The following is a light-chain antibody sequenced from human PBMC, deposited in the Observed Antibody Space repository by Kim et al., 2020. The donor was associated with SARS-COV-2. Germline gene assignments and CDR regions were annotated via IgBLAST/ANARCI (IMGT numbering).Light chain of an antibody. J-gene: IGLJ2*01. CDR1: SGRIASNF. CDR2: EDN. Sequence: NFMLTQPHSVSESTGKTVTISCTRSSGRIASNFVQWYQQRPGSAPTSVIYEDNQRPSWVPDRFSGSIDDSSNSASLTISGLKTEDEADYYCQSGGLFGGGTQLTVL. V-gene: IGLV6-57*04. CDR3: QSGGL.